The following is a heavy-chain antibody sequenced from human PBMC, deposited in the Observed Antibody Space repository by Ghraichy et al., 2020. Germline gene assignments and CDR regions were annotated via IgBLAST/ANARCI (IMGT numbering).Heavy chain of an antibody. CDR3: ARDHYDSSGYYYAFDI. CDR1: GYTFTSYG. D-gene: IGHD3-22*01. V-gene: IGHV1-18*01. J-gene: IGHJ3*02. Sequence: ASVKVSCKASGYTFTSYGISWVRQAPGQGLEWMGWISAYNGNTNYAQKLQGRVTMTTDTSTSTAYMELRSLRSDVTAVYYCARDHYDSSGYYYAFDIWGQGTMVTVSS. CDR2: ISAYNGNT.